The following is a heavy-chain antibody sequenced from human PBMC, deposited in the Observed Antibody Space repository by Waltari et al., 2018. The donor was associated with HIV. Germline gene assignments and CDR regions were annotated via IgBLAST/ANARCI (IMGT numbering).Heavy chain of an antibody. V-gene: IGHV1-18*04. J-gene: IGHJ1*01. CDR2: IHTYTGNT. CDR3: VRDLSPMGKSGWYDS. Sequence: VRLVQTGANVQQPGASVTVSCQAPGSSCTKYGLPWVRQAPGQGLEWMGWIHTYTGNTDAAEKFQGRVTMTRDTFTNTIYMELTTLKSDDSAIYYCVRDLSPMGKSGWYDSWGQGTVVTVSS. D-gene: IGHD6-19*01. CDR1: GSSCTKYG.